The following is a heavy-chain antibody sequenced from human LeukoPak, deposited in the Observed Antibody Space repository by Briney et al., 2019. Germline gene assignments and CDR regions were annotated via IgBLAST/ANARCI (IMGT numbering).Heavy chain of an antibody. CDR3: ARPGKTYSMDA. CDR2: LYHSGAA. V-gene: IGHV4-59*08. D-gene: IGHD1/OR15-1a*01. J-gene: IGHJ6*03. CDR1: GDSISNYY. Sequence: SETLSPTCTVSGDSISNYYWTWIRQTPGKGLEWIGNLYHSGAADYKHSLKTRVTTSVDTSKDQFSLSLRSSTAADTAVYFCARPGKTYSMDASGTRTTVSVS.